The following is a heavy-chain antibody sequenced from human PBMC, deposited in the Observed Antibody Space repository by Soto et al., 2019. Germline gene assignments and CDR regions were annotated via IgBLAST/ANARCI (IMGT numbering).Heavy chain of an antibody. CDR3: ARLAWFDP. D-gene: IGHD6-13*01. J-gene: IGHJ5*02. Sequence: ASVKVSCKTSGGTFSTYAIYWVRQAPGQGLEWMGWISAYNGNTNYAQKLQGRVTMTTDTSTSTAYMELRSLRSDDTAVYYCARLAWFDPWGQGTLVTVSS. V-gene: IGHV1-18*01. CDR2: ISAYNGNT. CDR1: GGTFSTYA.